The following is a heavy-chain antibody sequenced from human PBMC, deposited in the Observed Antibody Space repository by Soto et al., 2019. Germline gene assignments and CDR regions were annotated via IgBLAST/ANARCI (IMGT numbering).Heavy chain of an antibody. J-gene: IGHJ3*01. V-gene: IGHV1-18*01. CDR3: ATFRENYGDAFDV. CDR1: GYTFTTYG. Sequence: VASVKVSCKASGYTFTTYGVTWVRQLPGQGLEWMGWINPYKGNTNYAQKFQGRVTFTTDTSTSTVYMDLRSLKSGDTAVYYCATFRENYGDAFDVWGQGTKVTVSS. D-gene: IGHD4-17*01. CDR2: INPYKGNT.